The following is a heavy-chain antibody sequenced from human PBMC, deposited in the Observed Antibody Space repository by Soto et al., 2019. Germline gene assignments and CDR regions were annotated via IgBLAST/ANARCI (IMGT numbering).Heavy chain of an antibody. Sequence: WKACGYTYASNYRHWVQPAPGQGLEWMGIINPSGGSTSYAQKFQGRVTMTRDTSTSTVYMELSSLRSEDTAVYYCARVVRGGDFDLWGRGTLVTVSS. D-gene: IGHD2-15*01. CDR1: GYTYASNY. CDR3: ARVVRGGDFDL. CDR2: INPSGGST. V-gene: IGHV1-46*01. J-gene: IGHJ2*01.